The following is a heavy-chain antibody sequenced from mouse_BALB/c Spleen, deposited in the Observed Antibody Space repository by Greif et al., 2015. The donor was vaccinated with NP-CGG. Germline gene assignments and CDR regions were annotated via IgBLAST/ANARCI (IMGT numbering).Heavy chain of an antibody. CDR3: ARDYYGSSYWYFDV. CDR1: GFTFSDYG. Sequence: DVQLVESGGGLVRPGGSRKLSCAASGFTFSDYGMAWVRQAPGKGPEWVAFISNLAYSIYYADTVTGRFTISRENAKNTLYLEMSSLRSEDTAMYYCARDYYGSSYWYFDVWGAGTTVTVSS. J-gene: IGHJ1*01. V-gene: IGHV5-15*02. CDR2: ISNLAYSI. D-gene: IGHD1-1*01.